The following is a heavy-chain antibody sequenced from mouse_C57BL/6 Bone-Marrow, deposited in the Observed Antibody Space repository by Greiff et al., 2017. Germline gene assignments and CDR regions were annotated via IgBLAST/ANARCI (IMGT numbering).Heavy chain of an antibody. CDR2: IYPRSGNT. CDR1: GYTFTSYG. V-gene: IGHV1-81*01. Sequence: QVQLQQSGAELARPGASVKLSCKASGYTFTSYGISWVKLRTGQGLEWIGVIYPRSGNTYYNEKFKSKATLTADKSSSTAYMELRSLTSEDSAVYVCARYDPPDYWGQGTSVTVSS. D-gene: IGHD2-3*01. CDR3: ARYDPPDY. J-gene: IGHJ4*01.